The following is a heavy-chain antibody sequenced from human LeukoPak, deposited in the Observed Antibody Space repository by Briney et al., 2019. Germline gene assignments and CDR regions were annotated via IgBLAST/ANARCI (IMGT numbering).Heavy chain of an antibody. CDR2: ISGSGGST. V-gene: IGHV3-23*01. Sequence: PGGSLRLSCAASGFTFSSYAMSWVRQAPGKGLEWVSAISGSGGSTYYADSVKGRFTISRDNAKNSLYLQMNSLRAEDTAVYYCASGSHYGYTSGWLYYWGQGTLVTVSS. CDR3: ASGSHYGYTSGWLYY. D-gene: IGHD6-19*01. CDR1: GFTFSSYA. J-gene: IGHJ4*02.